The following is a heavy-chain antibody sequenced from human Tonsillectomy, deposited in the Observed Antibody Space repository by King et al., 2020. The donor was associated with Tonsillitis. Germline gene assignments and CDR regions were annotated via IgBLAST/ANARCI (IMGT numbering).Heavy chain of an antibody. V-gene: IGHV1-18*04. Sequence: QLVQSGAEVKKPGASVKVSCKASGYTFTSFGFSWVRQAPGQGLEWMGWISTYNGNTNYAHKVQGRVTMTTDTSTSTVYMELRRLTSDDTAVYYCARLGPDFRVFYGCHYWGQGPLFSVPS. CDR1: GYTFTSFG. CDR2: ISTYNGNT. J-gene: IGHJ1*01. CDR3: ARLGPDFRVFYGCHY. D-gene: IGHD3-3*01.